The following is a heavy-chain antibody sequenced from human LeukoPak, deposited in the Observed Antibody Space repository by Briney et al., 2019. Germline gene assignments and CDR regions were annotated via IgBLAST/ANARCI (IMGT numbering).Heavy chain of an antibody. CDR3: ARLTWIQLWLQPYYYYMDV. D-gene: IGHD5-18*01. CDR2: IYHSGST. CDR1: GYSISSGYY. V-gene: IGHV4-38-2*01. Sequence: PSETLSLTCAVSGYSISSGYYWGWIRQPPGKGLESRGSIYHSGSTYYNTSLKSRVTISVDTSKNKFSLKLSSVTAADTAVYYCARLTWIQLWLQPYYYYMDVWGKGTPVTVSS. J-gene: IGHJ6*03.